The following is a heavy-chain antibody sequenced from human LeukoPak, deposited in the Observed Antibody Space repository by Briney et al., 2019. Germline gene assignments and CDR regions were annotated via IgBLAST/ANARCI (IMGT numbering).Heavy chain of an antibody. D-gene: IGHD3-10*01. CDR2: ISAYNGNT. V-gene: IGHV1-18*04. CDR1: GYTSTSYG. J-gene: IGHJ4*02. CDR3: ARDFRYGSGSYYCY. Sequence: ASVKVSCKASGYTSTSYGISWVRQAPGQGLEWMGWISAYNGNTNYAQKLQGRVTMTTDTSTSTAYMELRSLRSDDTAVYYCARDFRYGSGSYYCYWGQGTLVTVSS.